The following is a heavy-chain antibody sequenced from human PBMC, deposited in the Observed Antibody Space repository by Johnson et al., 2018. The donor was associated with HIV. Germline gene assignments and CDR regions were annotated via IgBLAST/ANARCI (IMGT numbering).Heavy chain of an antibody. V-gene: IGHV3-30*04. D-gene: IGHD2-21*02. Sequence: QVQLVESGGGVVQPGRSLRLSCAASGFTFSSYAMHWVRQAPGKGLEWVSLMSFDGSNKDYADSVKGRFTISRDNAKNSLYLQMNSLRAEDTALYYCAKDIGGDPNDAFDIWGQGTMVTVSS. CDR1: GFTFSSYA. J-gene: IGHJ3*02. CDR2: MSFDGSNK. CDR3: AKDIGGDPNDAFDI.